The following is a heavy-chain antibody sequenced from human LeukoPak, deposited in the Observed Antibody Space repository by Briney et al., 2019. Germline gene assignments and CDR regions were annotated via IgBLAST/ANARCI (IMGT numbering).Heavy chain of an antibody. CDR2: ISSSGSTI. D-gene: IGHD2-2*01. CDR3: ASLPAAKYYYYGMDV. Sequence: QSGGSLRLSCAASGFTFSSYEMNWVRQAPGKGREWVSYISSSGSTIYYADSVKGRFTISRDNAKNSLYLQMNSLRAEDTAVYYCASLPAAKYYYYGMDVWGQGTTVTVSS. V-gene: IGHV3-48*03. J-gene: IGHJ6*02. CDR1: GFTFSSYE.